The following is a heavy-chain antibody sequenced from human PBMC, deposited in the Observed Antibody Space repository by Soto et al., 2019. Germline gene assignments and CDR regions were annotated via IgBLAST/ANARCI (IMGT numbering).Heavy chain of an antibody. CDR1: GFTFTTYA. D-gene: IGHD2-15*01. V-gene: IGHV3-30*04. Sequence: GGSLRLSCAASGFTFTTYAIHWVRQAPGKGLEWVAVISNDGRGKYYADSVKGRFTISRDNSKNTLYLQMNSLRSDDTAVYYCARDQCFGGGRSCYYFDFWGQGTLVTVS. CDR3: ARDQCFGGGRSCYYFDF. J-gene: IGHJ4*02. CDR2: ISNDGRGK.